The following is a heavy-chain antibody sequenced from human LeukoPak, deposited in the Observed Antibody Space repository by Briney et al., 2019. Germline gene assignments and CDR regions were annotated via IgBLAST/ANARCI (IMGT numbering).Heavy chain of an antibody. CDR1: GYSFSDYW. J-gene: IGHJ3*02. CDR3: ASRGYCNITSCPRNAFDI. Sequence: PGESLKISCKGSGYSFSDYWIGWVRQMPGKGLDWMGIIYSGDSDTRYSPSFQGQVTISADKSITTAYLQWSSLKASDTARYYCASRGYCNITSCPRNAFDIWGQGTMVTVSS. V-gene: IGHV5-51*01. CDR2: IYSGDSDT. D-gene: IGHD2-2*01.